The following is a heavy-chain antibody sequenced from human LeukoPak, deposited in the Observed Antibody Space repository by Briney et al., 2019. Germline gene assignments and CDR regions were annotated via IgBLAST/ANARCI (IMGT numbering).Heavy chain of an antibody. CDR3: ARDGTGVYNLVQY. J-gene: IGHJ4*02. V-gene: IGHV1-2*02. CDR2: INPNSGGT. CDR1: GYTFTGYY. D-gene: IGHD5-24*01. Sequence: ASLKVSCKASGYTFTGYYMHSVPHAPGQGLEWMGWINPNSGGTNYAQKFQGRVTMTRDTSISAVYMELSRLRSDDTAVYYCARDGTGVYNLVQYWGQGTLVTVSS.